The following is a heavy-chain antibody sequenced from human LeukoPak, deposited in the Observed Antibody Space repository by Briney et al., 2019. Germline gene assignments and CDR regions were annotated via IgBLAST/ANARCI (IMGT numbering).Heavy chain of an antibody. CDR3: ARKMVEGQQNYYMDV. J-gene: IGHJ6*03. Sequence: GGSLRLSCAASGFTFIRYGMHWVRQAPGKGLEWVAFTGPDGKKTFYGDSLNGRFTISRDNFEDTVFLQMNTMRAEDTAVYYCARKMVEGQQNYYMDVGGNGTTVTVSS. V-gene: IGHV3-33*01. CDR2: TGPDGKKT. D-gene: IGHD2-15*01. CDR1: GFTFIRYG.